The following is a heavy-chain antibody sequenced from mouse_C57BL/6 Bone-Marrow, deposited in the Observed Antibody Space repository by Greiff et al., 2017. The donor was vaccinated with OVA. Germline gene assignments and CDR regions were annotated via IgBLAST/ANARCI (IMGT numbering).Heavy chain of an antibody. CDR3: ARGSVISIYYDYYAMDY. CDR1: GYTFTDYY. D-gene: IGHD2-1*01. V-gene: IGHV1-19*01. J-gene: IGHJ4*01. CDR2: INPYNGGT. Sequence: EVQLQESGPVLVKPGASVKMSCKASGYTFTDYYMNWVKQSHGKSLEWIGVINPYNGGTSYNPKFKGKATLTVDKSSSTAYLELNILTSEDSAVYYCARGSVISIYYDYYAMDYWGQGTSVTVSS.